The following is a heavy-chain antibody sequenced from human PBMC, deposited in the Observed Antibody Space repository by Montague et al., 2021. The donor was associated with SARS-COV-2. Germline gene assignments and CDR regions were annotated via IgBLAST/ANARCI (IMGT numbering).Heavy chain of an antibody. Sequence: SETLSLTCTVSGGSISSYYWSWIRQPPGKELEWIGYIYYSGSTNYNPSLKSRVTISVDTSKNQFSLKLSSVTAADTAVYYCAGTSTYSSGWGINYYYYGMDVWGQGTTVTVSS. V-gene: IGHV4-59*01. CDR1: GGSISSYY. D-gene: IGHD6-19*01. CDR3: AGTSTYSSGWGINYYYYGMDV. CDR2: IYYSGST. J-gene: IGHJ6*02.